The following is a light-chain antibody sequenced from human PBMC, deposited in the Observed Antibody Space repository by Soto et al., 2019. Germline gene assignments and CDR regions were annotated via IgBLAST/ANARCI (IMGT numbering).Light chain of an antibody. CDR3: QQYYSYPQT. J-gene: IGKJ1*01. CDR2: AAS. Sequence: AIRMTQSPSSLSASTGARVTITCRASQGISSHLAWYQQKPGKAPKLLIYAASTLQSGVPSRFSGSGSGTDFTLTISCLQSEDFAAYYCQQYYSYPQTFGQGTKVDFK. V-gene: IGKV1-8*01. CDR1: QGISSH.